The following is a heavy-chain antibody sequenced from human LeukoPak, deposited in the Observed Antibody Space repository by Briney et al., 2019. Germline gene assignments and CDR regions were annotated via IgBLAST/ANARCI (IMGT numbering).Heavy chain of an antibody. Sequence: SETLSLTCTVSGGSISSGSYYWSWIRQPPGKGLEWIGSINYYGKTYYNPSVKSRVTISVDTSKNQFSLMVRSVTAADTAVYYCGRSAGFVHFDHWGQGTLVTVTS. J-gene: IGHJ4*02. D-gene: IGHD3-16*01. CDR1: GGSISSGSYY. V-gene: IGHV4-39*07. CDR2: INYYGKT. CDR3: GRSAGFVHFDH.